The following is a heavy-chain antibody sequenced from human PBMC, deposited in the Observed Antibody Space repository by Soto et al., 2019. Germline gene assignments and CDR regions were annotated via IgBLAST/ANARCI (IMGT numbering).Heavy chain of an antibody. J-gene: IGHJ3*02. D-gene: IGHD6-13*01. CDR3: ASAPDGYISSWPDAFDI. CDR1: GYTFTSYG. Sequence: ASVKVSCKASGYTFTSYGISWVRQAPGQGLEWMGWISAYNGNTNYAQKLQGRVTMTTDTSTSTAYMELRSLRSDDTAVYYCASAPDGYISSWPDAFDIWGQGTMVTVSS. V-gene: IGHV1-18*01. CDR2: ISAYNGNT.